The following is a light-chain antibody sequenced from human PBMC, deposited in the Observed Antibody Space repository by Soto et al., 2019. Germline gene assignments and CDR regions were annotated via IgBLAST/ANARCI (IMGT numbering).Light chain of an antibody. V-gene: IGKV3-11*01. CDR3: QQRSNWPPYT. CDR1: QSVSSY. CDR2: DAS. Sequence: EIVLTQSPATLSLSPGERATLSCRASQSVSSYLAWYQQKPGQAPRLLIYDASNRATGIPARFSGSGSGTDFTLTISSLEPEDFAVYYCQQRSNWPPYTFGPGNKLEIK. J-gene: IGKJ2*01.